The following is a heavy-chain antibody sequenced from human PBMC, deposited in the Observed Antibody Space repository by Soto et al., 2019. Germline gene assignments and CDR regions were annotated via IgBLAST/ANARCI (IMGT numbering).Heavy chain of an antibody. CDR3: ARDSGLGVANCGFDL. V-gene: IGHV3-33*01. Sequence: QVQVVESGGGVVQPGRSLRLSCAASGFTFSSYGMPWVRQAPGEGLEWVGGVWYDGSKINYGDSMKGRLTISRDNSRNTMYLKMKGLRADDTGVYDCARDSGLGVANCGFDLWGQGTTLTVSS. CDR2: VWYDGSKI. CDR1: GFTFSSYG. J-gene: IGHJ3*01. D-gene: IGHD1-1*01.